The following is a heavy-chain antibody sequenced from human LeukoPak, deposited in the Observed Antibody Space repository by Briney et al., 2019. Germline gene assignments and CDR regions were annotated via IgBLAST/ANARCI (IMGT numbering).Heavy chain of an antibody. CDR1: GGSISSYY. Sequence: SETLSLTCTVSGGSISSYYWSWIRQPPGKGLEWIGYIYYSGSTNYNPSLKSRVTISVDKSKNQFSPKLSSVTAADTAVYYCARVLSGFGGSGMSYYYGMDVWGQGTTVTVSS. V-gene: IGHV4-59*01. D-gene: IGHD3-10*01. J-gene: IGHJ6*02. CDR3: ARVLSGFGGSGMSYYYGMDV. CDR2: IYYSGST.